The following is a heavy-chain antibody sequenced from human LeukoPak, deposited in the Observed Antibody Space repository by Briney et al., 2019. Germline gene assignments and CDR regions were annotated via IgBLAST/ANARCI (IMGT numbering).Heavy chain of an antibody. CDR3: AREGPYGDFMDV. Sequence: PGGSLRLSCAASGFTFSSYDMHWVRQATGKGPEWVSAIGTAGATYYPGSVKGRFTISRENVKNSLYLQMNSLRAGDTAVYYCAREGPYGDFMDVWGQGTTVTVSS. J-gene: IGHJ6*02. D-gene: IGHD4-17*01. CDR1: GFTFSSYD. V-gene: IGHV3-13*01. CDR2: IGTAGAT.